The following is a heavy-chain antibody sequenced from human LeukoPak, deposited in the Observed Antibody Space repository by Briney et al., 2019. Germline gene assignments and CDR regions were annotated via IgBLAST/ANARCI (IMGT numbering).Heavy chain of an antibody. Sequence: GGSLRLSCAASGFTFSTYSMTWVRLAPGKGLEWVTAITGSGGSTYYADSVKGRFTISRDNSKNTLFLQMNSLRAEDTALYYCARARNDYDSNGFSFLDFWGQGTLVTVSS. D-gene: IGHD3-22*01. CDR2: ITGSGGST. CDR1: GFTFSTYS. V-gene: IGHV3-23*01. J-gene: IGHJ4*02. CDR3: ARARNDYDSNGFSFLDF.